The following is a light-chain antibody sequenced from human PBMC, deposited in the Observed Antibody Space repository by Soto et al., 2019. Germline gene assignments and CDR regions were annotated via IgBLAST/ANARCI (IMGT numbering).Light chain of an antibody. V-gene: IGKV3-20*01. CDR1: QSVSIS. CDR3: QQYGGSPRT. Sequence: EIVLSQSPATLSLSPGERATLSCRASQSVSISLAWYQQKPGQAPRLLIYGASSRATGIPDRFSGSGSGTDFTLTISRLEPEDFALYYCQQYGGSPRTFGQGTKVDIK. CDR2: GAS. J-gene: IGKJ1*01.